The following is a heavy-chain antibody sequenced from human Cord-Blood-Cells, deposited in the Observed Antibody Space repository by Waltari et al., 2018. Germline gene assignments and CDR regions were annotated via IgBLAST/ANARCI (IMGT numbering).Heavy chain of an antibody. CDR1: GFTFDDYA. CDR2: ISWNSGSI. CDR3: AKDIVPVYDFWSGYDAFDI. V-gene: IGHV3-9*01. Sequence: EVQLVESGGGLVQPGRSLRLSCAASGFTFDDYAMHWVRQAHGQGLEWVSGISWNSGSIGYADSVKGRFTISRDNAKNSLYLQMNSLRAEDTALYYCAKDIVPVYDFWSGYDAFDIWGQGTMVTVSS. D-gene: IGHD3-3*01. J-gene: IGHJ3*02.